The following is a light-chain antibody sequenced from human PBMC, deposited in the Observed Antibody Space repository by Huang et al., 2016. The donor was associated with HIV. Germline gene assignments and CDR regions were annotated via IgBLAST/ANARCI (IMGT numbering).Light chain of an antibody. V-gene: IGKV1-5*01. Sequence: DIHMTQSPSTLSASVGDRVTITCRASQSISSWLAWYQQKPGKAPELLIYDASTLESGVPSSFSSSGSGTEFTLTISSLQPDNFATYYCQQYDSYPLTFGQGTKLEIK. CDR3: QQYDSYPLT. CDR2: DAS. J-gene: IGKJ2*01. CDR1: QSISSW.